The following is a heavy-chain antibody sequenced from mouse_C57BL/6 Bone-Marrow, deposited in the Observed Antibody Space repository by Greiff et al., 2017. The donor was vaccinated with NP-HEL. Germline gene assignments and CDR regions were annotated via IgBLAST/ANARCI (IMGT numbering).Heavy chain of an antibody. Sequence: EVKLMESGGGLVKPGGSLKLSCAASGFTFSSYAMSWVRQTPEKRLEWVATISDGGSYTYYPDNVKGRFTISRDNAKNNLYLQMSHLKSEDTAMYYCARGYYGSSYREYFDVWGTGTTVTVSS. J-gene: IGHJ1*03. V-gene: IGHV5-4*03. CDR2: ISDGGSYT. D-gene: IGHD1-1*01. CDR1: GFTFSSYA. CDR3: ARGYYGSSYREYFDV.